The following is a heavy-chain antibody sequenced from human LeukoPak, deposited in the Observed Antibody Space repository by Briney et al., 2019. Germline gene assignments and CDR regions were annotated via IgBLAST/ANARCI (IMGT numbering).Heavy chain of an antibody. CDR3: ARENNSGWYRKAAFDY. J-gene: IGHJ4*02. D-gene: IGHD6-19*01. CDR2: INPNGGGT. V-gene: IGHV1-2*02. Sequence: ASVKISCKASGYTFTGYYIHWVRQAPGQGLEWMGWINPNGGGTNYAQNFQGRVTMTRDTSISTAYMELSRLRSDDTAIYYCARENNSGWYRKAAFDYWGQGTLVTVTS. CDR1: GYTFTGYY.